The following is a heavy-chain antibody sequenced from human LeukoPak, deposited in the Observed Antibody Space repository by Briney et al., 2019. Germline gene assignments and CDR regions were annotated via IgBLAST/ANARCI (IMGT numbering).Heavy chain of an antibody. CDR1: GFTFSTYV. Sequence: PGESLTLSCAASGFTFSTYVMSWVRQAPGKGLEWVSSISASGGTTYYAGSVKGRFTISRDNSKNTLYLQMNSLRGDDTAVYSCAKDPPTVVSNAFHIWGQGTMVTVS. D-gene: IGHD4-11*01. J-gene: IGHJ3*02. CDR3: AKDPPTVVSNAFHI. CDR2: ISASGGTT. V-gene: IGHV3-23*01.